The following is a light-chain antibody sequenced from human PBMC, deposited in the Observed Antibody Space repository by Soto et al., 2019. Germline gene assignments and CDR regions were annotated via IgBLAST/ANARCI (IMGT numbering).Light chain of an antibody. CDR2: GAS. CDR1: QSISSSY. V-gene: IGKV3-20*01. CDR3: QPYGSSSWT. J-gene: IGKJ1*01. Sequence: EIVLTQSPGTLPLSPGKRATLSCRASQSISSSYLAWYQQRPGQALRLLIYGASSRATGIPDRFSGSWSGTDFTLTISRLEPEDFPVYYCQPYGSSSWTFGQGTKVEIK.